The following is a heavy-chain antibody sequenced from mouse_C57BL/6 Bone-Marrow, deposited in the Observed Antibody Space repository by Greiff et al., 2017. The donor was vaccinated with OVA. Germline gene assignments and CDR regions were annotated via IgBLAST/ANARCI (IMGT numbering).Heavy chain of an antibody. D-gene: IGHD2-2*01. J-gene: IGHJ2*01. CDR3: ARHMRLRGY. CDR1: GYNFTSYC. V-gene: IGHV1-59*01. Sequence: QVQLQQPGAELVRPGNSVKLSCKASGYNFTSYCMHWVKQRPEQGLEWIGVIDPYDSDTNYTHTFKGKATLTVDTSSNTAYLQFSSLTSEDTAVYYCARHMRLRGYWGQGTTLTVSS. CDR2: IDPYDSDT.